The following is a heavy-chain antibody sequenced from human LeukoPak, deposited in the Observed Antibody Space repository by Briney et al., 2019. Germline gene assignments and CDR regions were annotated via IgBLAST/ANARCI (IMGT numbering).Heavy chain of an antibody. CDR1: GFSFSNDW. J-gene: IGHJ4*02. CDR2: INQDESKK. D-gene: IGHD2-2*01. Sequence: GGSLRLSCAASGFSFSNDWMCWVRQAPGKGLEWVANINQDESKKYYVDSVKGRFTTSRDNAKNSLYLQMSSLRAEDTAVYYCARDHAYRTDYWGQGTLVTVSS. V-gene: IGHV3-7*01. CDR3: ARDHAYRTDY.